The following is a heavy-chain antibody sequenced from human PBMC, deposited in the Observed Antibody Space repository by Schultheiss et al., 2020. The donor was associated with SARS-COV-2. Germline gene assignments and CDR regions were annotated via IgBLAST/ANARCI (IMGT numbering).Heavy chain of an antibody. J-gene: IGHJ4*02. V-gene: IGHV3-30*04. D-gene: IGHD3-9*01. CDR3: ARDYDILTGYYSSETY. CDR1: GFTFSSYA. CDR2: ISYDGSNK. Sequence: GGSLRLSCAASGFTFSSYAMHWVRQAPGKGLEWVAVISYDGSNKYYADSVKGRFTISRDNSKNTLYLQMNSLRAEDTAVYYCARDYDILTGYYSSETYWGQGALGTGSS.